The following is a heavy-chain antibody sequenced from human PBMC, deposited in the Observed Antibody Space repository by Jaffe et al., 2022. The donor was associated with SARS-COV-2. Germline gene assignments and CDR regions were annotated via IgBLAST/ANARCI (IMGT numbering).Heavy chain of an antibody. Sequence: QVQLVESGGGVVQPGRSLRLSCAASGFTFSSYAMHWVRQAPGKGLEWVAVISYDGSNKYYADSVKGRFTISRDNSKNTLYLQMNSLRAEDTAVYYCARDVSEQLVERNCGMDVWGQGTTVTVSS. D-gene: IGHD6-13*01. CDR1: GFTFSSYA. CDR3: ARDVSEQLVERNCGMDV. J-gene: IGHJ6*02. V-gene: IGHV3-30-3*01. CDR2: ISYDGSNK.